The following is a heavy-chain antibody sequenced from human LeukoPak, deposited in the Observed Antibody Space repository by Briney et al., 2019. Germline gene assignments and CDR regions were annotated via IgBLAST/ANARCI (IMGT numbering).Heavy chain of an antibody. CDR1: GFTVSSNY. CDR2: IYSGGST. Sequence: GGSLGLSCAASGFTVSSNYMSWVRQAPGKGLEWVSIIYSGGSTYYADSVKGRFTISRDKSKNTLYLQMNSLSAEDTAVYYCARASSSGWRGNLDYWGQGTLVTVSS. J-gene: IGHJ4*02. CDR3: ARASSSGWRGNLDY. D-gene: IGHD6-19*01. V-gene: IGHV3-66*01.